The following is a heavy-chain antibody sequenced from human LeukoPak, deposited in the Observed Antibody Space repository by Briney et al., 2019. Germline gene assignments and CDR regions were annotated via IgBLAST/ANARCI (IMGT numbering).Heavy chain of an antibody. J-gene: IGHJ4*02. CDR1: GGSINSGNYY. Sequence: SETLSLTCTVSGGSINSGNYYWSWIRQPAGKTLEWIGRIHTSGSTNYNPSLKSRVSISIGTSKNQFSLKLSSVTAADTAVYYCARDRDTAMPYYFDSWGQGTLVTVSS. D-gene: IGHD5-18*01. CDR2: IHTSGST. V-gene: IGHV4-61*02. CDR3: ARDRDTAMPYYFDS.